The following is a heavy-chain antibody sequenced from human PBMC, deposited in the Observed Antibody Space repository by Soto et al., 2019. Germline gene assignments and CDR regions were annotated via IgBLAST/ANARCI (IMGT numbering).Heavy chain of an antibody. Sequence: QVQLVQSGAEVKKPGASVRVSCKASGYSFSAYYIHWMRQAPGQGLEWMGWINPNSGGTKFAQKFQGWVTMTRDTSISTAYMELSRLKSDDTAVYFCARERRGTTATRDSYYFYMDVWGKGTTVTVSS. V-gene: IGHV1-2*04. CDR3: ARERRGTTATRDSYYFYMDV. J-gene: IGHJ6*03. CDR1: GYSFSAYY. CDR2: INPNSGGT. D-gene: IGHD4-17*01.